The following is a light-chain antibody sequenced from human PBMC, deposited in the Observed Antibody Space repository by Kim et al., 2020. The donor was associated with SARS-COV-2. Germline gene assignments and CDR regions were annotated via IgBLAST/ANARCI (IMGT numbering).Light chain of an antibody. Sequence: DIQMTQSPSTLSASVGDRVTITCRASQTISTWLAWYQQKPGKAPKLLIYKASSLESGVPSRFSVSGSGTEFTLTISSLQPDDFATYYCQHYIRYPYTFGQGTKLEI. CDR1: QTISTW. J-gene: IGKJ2*01. CDR3: QHYIRYPYT. CDR2: KAS. V-gene: IGKV1-5*03.